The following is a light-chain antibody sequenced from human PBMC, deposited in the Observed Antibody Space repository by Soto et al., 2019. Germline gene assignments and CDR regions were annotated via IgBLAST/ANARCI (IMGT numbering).Light chain of an antibody. CDR2: GAS. Sequence: EIVMTQSPATLSMSPGERATLSCRAIQSVSNNLAWYQQKPGQAPRLLIYGASTRATGIPARFSGSGSGTEFTLTISSLQSEDFAVYYCQQYNNWPPWTFGQGTKVDI. J-gene: IGKJ1*01. CDR3: QQYNNWPPWT. CDR1: QSVSNN. V-gene: IGKV3-15*01.